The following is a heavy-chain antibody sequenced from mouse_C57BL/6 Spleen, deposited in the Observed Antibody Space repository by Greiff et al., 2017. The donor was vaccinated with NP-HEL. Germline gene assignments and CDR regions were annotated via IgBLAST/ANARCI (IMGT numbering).Heavy chain of an antibody. D-gene: IGHD2-5*01. V-gene: IGHV1-15*01. J-gene: IGHJ2*01. CDR1: GYTFTDYE. CDR2: IDPETGGT. Sequence: QVQLKESGAELVRPGASVTLSCKASGYTFTDYEMHWVKQTPVHGLEWIGAIDPETGGTAYNQKFKGKAILTADKSSSTAYMELRSLTSEDSAVYYCTRSIVTYFDYWGQGTTLTVSS. CDR3: TRSIVTYFDY.